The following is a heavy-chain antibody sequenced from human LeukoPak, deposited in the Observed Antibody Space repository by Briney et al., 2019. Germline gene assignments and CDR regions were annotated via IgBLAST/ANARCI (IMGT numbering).Heavy chain of an antibody. D-gene: IGHD5-18*01. V-gene: IGHV4-4*02. Sequence: SETLSLTCAVSGGSISSSNWWSWVRQPPGKGLEWIGEIYHSGSTNYNPSLKSRVTISVDKSKNQFSLKLSSVTAADTAVYYCARLLGYPPEIQLWRRNPHFDYWGQGTPVTVSS. CDR1: GGSISSSNW. CDR2: IYHSGST. CDR3: ARLLGYPPEIQLWRRNPHFDY. J-gene: IGHJ4*02.